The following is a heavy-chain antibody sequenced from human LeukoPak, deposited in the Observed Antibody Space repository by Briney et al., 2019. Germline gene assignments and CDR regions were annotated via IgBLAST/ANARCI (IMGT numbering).Heavy chain of an antibody. J-gene: IGHJ3*02. CDR3: ARFVGSSWLAFDI. D-gene: IGHD6-13*01. CDR2: IFYSGNT. Sequence: SETLSLTCTVSGGSISSSNYYWGWIRQPPGKGLEWIGSIFYSGNTFYNPSLKSRVTISVGTSKIQFSLKLSSVTAADTALYYCARFVGSSWLAFDIWGQGTMVTVSS. CDR1: GGSISSSNYY. V-gene: IGHV4-39*07.